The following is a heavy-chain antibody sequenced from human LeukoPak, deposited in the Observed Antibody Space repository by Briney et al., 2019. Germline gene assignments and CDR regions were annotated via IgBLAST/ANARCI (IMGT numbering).Heavy chain of an antibody. CDR2: ISYDGSNK. Sequence: GRSLRLSCAASGFTFSSYAMHWVRQAPGKGLERVAVISYDGSNKYYADSVKGRFTISRDNSKNTLYLQMNSLRAEDTAVYYCAREVVPAAIRGFFDYWGQGTLVTVSS. CDR1: GFTFSSYA. V-gene: IGHV3-30*04. D-gene: IGHD2-2*01. CDR3: AREVVPAAIRGFFDY. J-gene: IGHJ4*02.